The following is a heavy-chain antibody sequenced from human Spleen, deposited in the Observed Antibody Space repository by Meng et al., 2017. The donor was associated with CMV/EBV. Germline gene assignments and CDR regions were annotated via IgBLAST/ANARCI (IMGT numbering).Heavy chain of an antibody. V-gene: IGHV3-21*01. Sequence: TFSSYSMNWVRQAPGKGLEWVSSISSSSSYIYYADSVKGRFTISRDNAKNSLYLQMNSLRAEDTAVYYCVSPYYDILTGYYKGPDFDYWGQGTLVTVSS. CDR3: VSPYYDILTGYYKGPDFDY. CDR2: ISSSSSYI. D-gene: IGHD3-9*01. J-gene: IGHJ4*02. CDR1: TFSSYS.